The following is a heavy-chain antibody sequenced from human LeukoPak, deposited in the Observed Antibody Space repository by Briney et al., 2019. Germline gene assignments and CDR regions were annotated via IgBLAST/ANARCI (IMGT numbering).Heavy chain of an antibody. CDR3: ARRRSDLSSSSPRNWFDP. V-gene: IGHV4-59*01. Sequence: SETLSLTCTVSGGSISSYYWSWIRRPPGKGLEGIGYFYYTGNTNYNPSLKSRVTISLDTSKNQFSLKLTSVTAADTAVYYCARRRSDLSSSSPRNWFDPWGQGTLVTVSS. J-gene: IGHJ5*02. D-gene: IGHD6-6*01. CDR2: FYYTGNT. CDR1: GGSISSYY.